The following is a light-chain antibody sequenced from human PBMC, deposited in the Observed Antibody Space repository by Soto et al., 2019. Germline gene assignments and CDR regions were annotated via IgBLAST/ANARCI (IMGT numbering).Light chain of an antibody. CDR2: AAS. Sequence: EMVLTQSPGTLSLSPGERATHSCRASQSVRSTYLAWYQQIPGLAPRLLIYAASSRATGIPDRFSGSGSGTDFTLTISRLEPEDFAMYYCQQYGNSPATFGQGTKVEIK. V-gene: IGKV3-20*01. CDR3: QQYGNSPAT. CDR1: QSVRSTY. J-gene: IGKJ1*01.